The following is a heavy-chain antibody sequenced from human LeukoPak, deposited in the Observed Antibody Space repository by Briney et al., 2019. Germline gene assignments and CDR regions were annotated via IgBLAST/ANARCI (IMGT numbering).Heavy chain of an antibody. D-gene: IGHD4/OR15-4a*01. CDR3: ARRAGAYSHPYDY. Sequence: GGSLRLSCAASGFTFNIYWMSWVRQTPGKGLEWVANINQDGSEKYYVDSVKGRFTISRDNSKNTLYLQMNSLRAEDTAVYYCARRAGAYSHPYDYWGQGTLVTVSS. J-gene: IGHJ4*02. CDR2: INQDGSEK. V-gene: IGHV3-7*03. CDR1: GFTFNIYW.